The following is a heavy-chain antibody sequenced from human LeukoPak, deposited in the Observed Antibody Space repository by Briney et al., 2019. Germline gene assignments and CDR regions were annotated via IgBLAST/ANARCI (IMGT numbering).Heavy chain of an antibody. V-gene: IGHV1-69*13. Sequence: SVKVSCKASGGTFSSYAISWVRQAPGQGLEWMGGIIPIFGTANYAQRFQGRVTITADESTSTAYMELSSLRSDDTAVYYCARAFMVRGVPLDYWGQGTLVTVSS. CDR1: GGTFSSYA. D-gene: IGHD3-10*01. CDR3: ARAFMVRGVPLDY. J-gene: IGHJ4*02. CDR2: IIPIFGTA.